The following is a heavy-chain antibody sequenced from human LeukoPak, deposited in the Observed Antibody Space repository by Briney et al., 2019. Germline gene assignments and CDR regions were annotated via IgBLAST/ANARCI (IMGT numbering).Heavy chain of an antibody. CDR1: RFTLSNYW. D-gene: IGHD6-19*01. V-gene: IGHV3-7*01. Sequence: GGSLRLSCAASRFTLSNYWMSWVRQAPGKGLEWVANIKQDGSETYYVDSVKGRFTISRDNAKNSLSLQMNSLRAEDTAVYYCARLRGSGCLDYWGQGTLVTVSS. J-gene: IGHJ4*02. CDR2: IKQDGSET. CDR3: ARLRGSGCLDY.